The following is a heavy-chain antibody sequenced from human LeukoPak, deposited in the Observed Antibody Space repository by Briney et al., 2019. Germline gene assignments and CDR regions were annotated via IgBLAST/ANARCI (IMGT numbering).Heavy chain of an antibody. V-gene: IGHV3-11*01. CDR3: ARGPYGSGSQHAFDI. CDR1: GYTFTDYY. J-gene: IGHJ3*02. Sequence: TGGSLRLSCAASGYTFTDYYMTWLPQAPGEGLEWVSYLSISGSTTDYADSVKGRLTISRDSAKNPLYLQINSLRAEDTAVYYCARGPYGSGSQHAFDIWGQGTMVTVSS. D-gene: IGHD3-10*01. CDR2: LSISGSTT.